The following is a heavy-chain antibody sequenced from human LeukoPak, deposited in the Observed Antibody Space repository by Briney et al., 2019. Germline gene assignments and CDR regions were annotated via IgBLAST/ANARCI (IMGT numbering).Heavy chain of an antibody. CDR3: ARGDSSGWDGAH. J-gene: IGHJ4*02. CDR2: ISAYNGNT. D-gene: IGHD6-19*01. Sequence: ASVKVSCKASGGTFSSYAISWVRQAPGQGLECMGWISAYNGNTNYAQKLQGRVTMTTDTSTSTAYMELSSLRSEDTAVYYCARGDSSGWDGAHWGQGTLVTVSS. V-gene: IGHV1-18*01. CDR1: GGTFSSYA.